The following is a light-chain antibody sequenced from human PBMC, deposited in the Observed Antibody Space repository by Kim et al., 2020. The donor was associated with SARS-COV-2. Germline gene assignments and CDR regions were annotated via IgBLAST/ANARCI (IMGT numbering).Light chain of an antibody. Sequence: NFMLTQSHSVSESQGKTVIISCTRSSGSIASDFVQWFQQRPGSSPTTVIYEDHKRPSGVPDRFSGSVDTSSNSASLTISGLRAEDEADYSCQSSDDNSWVFGGGTQLTVL. J-gene: IGLJ3*02. CDR3: QSSDDNSWV. CDR2: EDH. V-gene: IGLV6-57*01. CDR1: SGSIASDF.